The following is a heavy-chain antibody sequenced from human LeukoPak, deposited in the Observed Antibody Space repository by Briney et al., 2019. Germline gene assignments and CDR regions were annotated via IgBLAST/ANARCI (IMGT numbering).Heavy chain of an antibody. CDR2: VSAYSGNT. J-gene: IGHJ4*02. CDR1: GYTFTTYG. Sequence: ASVKVSCKASGYTFTTYGISWVRQAPGQGLEWMGWVSAYSGNTNYAQKLQGRVTMTTDTSTSTAYMELRSLRSDDAAVYYCAREPQDYYGSGSFWVDYWGQGTLVTVSS. D-gene: IGHD3-10*01. V-gene: IGHV1-18*01. CDR3: AREPQDYYGSGSFWVDY.